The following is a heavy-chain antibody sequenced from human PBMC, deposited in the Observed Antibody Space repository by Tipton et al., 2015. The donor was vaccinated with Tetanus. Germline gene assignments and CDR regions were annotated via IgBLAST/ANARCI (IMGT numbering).Heavy chain of an antibody. CDR2: IYSSGST. CDR3: ARDQARRARGWNYFDY. D-gene: IGHD6-6*01. V-gene: IGHV4-31*03. Sequence: GLVKPSQTLSLTCTVSGGSISSGGYYWSWIRQHPGKGLEWIGDIYSSGSTYSNPSLKGRVTISVDTSKNQFSLKLNSVTVADTAVYYCARDQARRARGWNYFDYWGLGTLVTVSS. J-gene: IGHJ4*02. CDR1: GGSISSGGYY.